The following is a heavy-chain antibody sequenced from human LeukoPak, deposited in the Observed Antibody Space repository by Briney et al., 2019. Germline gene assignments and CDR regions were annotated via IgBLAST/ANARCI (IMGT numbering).Heavy chain of an antibody. J-gene: IGHJ5*01. D-gene: IGHD2-15*01. CDR3: ARRYCSGGSCYDWFDS. Sequence: GGSLRLSCAASGFTFSSYTMNWVRQAPGKGLEWVSSISSSSIYIYYADSLKGRFTISRDNAKNSIYLQMNSLRAEDTAAYYCARRYCSGGSCYDWFDSWGQGTLVTVSS. CDR1: GFTFSSYT. CDR2: ISSSSIYI. V-gene: IGHV3-21*01.